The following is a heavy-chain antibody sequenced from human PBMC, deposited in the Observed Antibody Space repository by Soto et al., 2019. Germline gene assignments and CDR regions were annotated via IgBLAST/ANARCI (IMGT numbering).Heavy chain of an antibody. CDR1: GGTFSSYA. V-gene: IGHV1-69*01. Sequence: QVQLVQSGAEVKKPGSSVKVSCKASGGTFSSYAISWVRQAPGQGLEWMGGIIPIFGTANYAQKFQGRVTITADESTSTDYMELSSLRSEDTAVYYCARDRGAVTLGGVHFDYWGQGTLVTVSS. CDR3: ARDRGAVTLGGVHFDY. D-gene: IGHD6-19*01. CDR2: IIPIFGTA. J-gene: IGHJ4*02.